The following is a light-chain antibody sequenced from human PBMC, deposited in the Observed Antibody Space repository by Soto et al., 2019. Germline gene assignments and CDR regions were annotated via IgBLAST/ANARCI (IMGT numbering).Light chain of an antibody. CDR3: CSYAGSNTFV. Sequence: QSVLTQPASVSGSPGQSITISCTETSSHVGSYNLVSWYQQQPGKAPKLMMYEGTERPSGVSNRFSGSMSGNTASLTISGLQAEDEADYYRCSYAGSNTFVFGTGTKVTVL. J-gene: IGLJ1*01. CDR1: SSHVGSYNL. V-gene: IGLV2-23*01. CDR2: EGT.